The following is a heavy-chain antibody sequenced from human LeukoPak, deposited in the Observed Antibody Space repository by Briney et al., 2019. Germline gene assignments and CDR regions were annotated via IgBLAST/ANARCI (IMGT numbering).Heavy chain of an antibody. Sequence: GGSLRLSCVPSGLTVSSNYMSWVRQAPGKGLEWVSVTYSGGSTDYADSVKGRFTISRDNAKNSLYLQMNSLRAEDTAVYYCARGDYVLLWFGESYGPPSFGYWGQGTLVTVSS. CDR1: GLTVSSNY. J-gene: IGHJ4*02. D-gene: IGHD3-10*01. CDR2: TYSGGST. V-gene: IGHV3-66*01. CDR3: ARGDYVLLWFGESYGPPSFGY.